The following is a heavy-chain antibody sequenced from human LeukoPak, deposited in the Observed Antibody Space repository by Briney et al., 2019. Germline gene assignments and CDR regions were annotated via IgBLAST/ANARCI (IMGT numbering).Heavy chain of an antibody. Sequence: SETLSLSCTVSGGSIRSYYWAWIRQPPGKGLEWIGYIYYSGSTNYNPSLKSRVTISVDTSKNQFSLKLSSVTAADTAVYYCARNAIRLGELSDFDYWGQGTLVTVSS. CDR1: GGSIRSYY. D-gene: IGHD3-16*02. CDR3: ARNAIRLGELSDFDY. CDR2: IYYSGST. J-gene: IGHJ4*02. V-gene: IGHV4-59*01.